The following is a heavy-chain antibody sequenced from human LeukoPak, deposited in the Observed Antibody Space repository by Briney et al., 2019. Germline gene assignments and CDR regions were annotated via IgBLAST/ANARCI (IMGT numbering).Heavy chain of an antibody. CDR3: ARDDHWGIAAAGVYYGMDV. CDR2: ISSSSSYT. J-gene: IGHJ6*02. CDR1: GFTFSDYY. V-gene: IGHV3-11*05. D-gene: IGHD6-13*01. Sequence: PGGSLRLSCAASGFTFSDYYMSWIRQAPGKGLEWVSYISSSSSYTNYADSVKGRFTISRDNAKNSLYLQMNSLRAGDTAVYYCARDDHWGIAAAGVYYGMDVWGQGTTVTVSS.